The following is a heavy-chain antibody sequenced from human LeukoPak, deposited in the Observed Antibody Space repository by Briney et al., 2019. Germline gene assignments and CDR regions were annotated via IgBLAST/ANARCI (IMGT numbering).Heavy chain of an antibody. V-gene: IGHV1-69*13. Sequence: ASVKVSCKASGGTFSSYAISWVRQAPGQGLEWIGGIIPIFGTANYAQKFQGRVTITADESTSTAYMELSSLRSEDTAVYYCAREQAAAGPNDAFDIWGQGTMVTVSS. CDR3: AREQAAAGPNDAFDI. D-gene: IGHD6-13*01. CDR2: IIPIFGTA. J-gene: IGHJ3*02. CDR1: GGTFSSYA.